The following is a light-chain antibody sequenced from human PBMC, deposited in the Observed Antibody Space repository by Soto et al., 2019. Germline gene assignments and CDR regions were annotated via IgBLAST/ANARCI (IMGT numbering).Light chain of an antibody. Sequence: EIVLTQSPGTLSLSPGERATLSCRASQSVSSSCLAWYQQKPGQAPRLLIYGASSRATGIPDRFSGSGSGTDFTLTISRLEPEDFAVYYCQQYGSSPRTFGQGTKVAIK. CDR2: GAS. V-gene: IGKV3-20*01. J-gene: IGKJ1*01. CDR1: QSVSSSC. CDR3: QQYGSSPRT.